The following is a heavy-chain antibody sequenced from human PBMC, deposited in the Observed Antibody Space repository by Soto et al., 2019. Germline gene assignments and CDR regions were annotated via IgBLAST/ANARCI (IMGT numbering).Heavy chain of an antibody. CDR1: GFTFKNYA. J-gene: IGHJ4*02. CDR3: AKNNDFWTKYFDY. Sequence: EGSLRLSCAASGFTFKNYAMSWVRQAPGKGLEWVSAISGSGGYTYYADSVKGGFTISRDNSKNTLFLQMNSVRAEDTAVSYCAKNNDFWTKYFDYWGQGTLVTVSS. V-gene: IGHV3-23*01. D-gene: IGHD3-3*01. CDR2: ISGSGGYT.